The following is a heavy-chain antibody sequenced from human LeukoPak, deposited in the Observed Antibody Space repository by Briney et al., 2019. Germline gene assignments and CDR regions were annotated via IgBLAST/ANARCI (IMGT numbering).Heavy chain of an antibody. CDR2: INHSGST. D-gene: IGHD3-3*01. J-gene: IGHJ4*02. CDR1: GGTFSGYS. V-gene: IGHV4-34*01. Sequence: ASETLSLTCVVNGGTFSGYSWSWIRQPPGGGLEWIGEINHSGSTNYNPSLKSRVTISVDTSKNQFSLNLSSVTAADTAVYCCARGGVTIFGVVIHEEYYFDYWGQGTLVTVSS. CDR3: ARGGVTIFGVVIHEEYYFDY.